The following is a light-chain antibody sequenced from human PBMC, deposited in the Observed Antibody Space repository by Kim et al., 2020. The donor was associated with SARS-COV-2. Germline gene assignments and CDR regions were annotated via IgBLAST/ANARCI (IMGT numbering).Light chain of an antibody. CDR2: AVT. V-gene: IGLV2-23*02. CDR1: INEVGILNL. Sequence: GQSFTLSCTQTINEVGILNLVSWYHRHPDKAPQLLIYAVTKRPSGVSNRFSGSKSGITASLPISGLQAEDESDYYCFSFAVCCSFVFGSGTKVTVL. CDR3: FSFAVCCSFV. J-gene: IGLJ1*01.